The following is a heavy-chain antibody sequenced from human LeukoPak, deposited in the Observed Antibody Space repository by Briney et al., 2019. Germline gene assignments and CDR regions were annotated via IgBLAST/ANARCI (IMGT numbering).Heavy chain of an antibody. CDR3: ARGGITHKDAFDI. Sequence: SETLSLTCTVSGGSISSYYWSWIRQPPGKGLEWIGSIYYSGSTYYNPSLKSRVTISVDTSKNQFSLKLSSVTAADTAVYYCARGGITHKDAFDIWGQGTMVTVSS. J-gene: IGHJ3*02. CDR1: GGSISSYY. D-gene: IGHD3-16*01. CDR2: IYYSGST. V-gene: IGHV4-59*12.